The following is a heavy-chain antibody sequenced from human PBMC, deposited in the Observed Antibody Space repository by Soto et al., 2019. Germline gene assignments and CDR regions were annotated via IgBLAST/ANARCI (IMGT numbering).Heavy chain of an antibody. CDR2: IIPIIGTP. V-gene: IGHV1-69*13. Sequence: SVKVSCKASGGTFRNHVFNWVRQAPGQGLEWMGGIIPIIGTPNYAQKFRGRVTITADASTNTVYLEVSSLRSQDTAVYYCARDLEFRDGNISHLDYWGQGTLVTVSS. J-gene: IGHJ4*02. CDR3: ARDLEFRDGNISHLDY. D-gene: IGHD3-10*01. CDR1: GGTFRNHV.